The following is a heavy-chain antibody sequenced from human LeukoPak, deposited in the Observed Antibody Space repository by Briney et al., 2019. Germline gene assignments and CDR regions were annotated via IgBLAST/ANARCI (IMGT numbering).Heavy chain of an antibody. V-gene: IGHV4-39*07. CDR3: ARDYDFSGGHYYYGLDV. Sequence: SETLSLTCTVSGGSISSGNYYWGWIRQPPGKGLEWIGSIYYSGNTYYNPSLKSRVTISVDTSKSQFSLRLRSVIAADTAIYYCARDYDFSGGHYYYGLDVWGQGTTVTVSS. CDR2: IYYSGNT. CDR1: GGSISSGNYY. J-gene: IGHJ6*02. D-gene: IGHD3-3*01.